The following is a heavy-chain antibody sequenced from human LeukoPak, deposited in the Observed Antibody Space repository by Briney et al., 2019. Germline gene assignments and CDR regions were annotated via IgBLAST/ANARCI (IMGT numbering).Heavy chain of an antibody. CDR1: GGSISSYY. V-gene: IGHV4-59*01. CDR2: IYYSEST. D-gene: IGHD3-10*01. J-gene: IGHJ4*02. CDR3: ARLGPGGHGEFDY. Sequence: SETLSLTCTVSGGSISSYYWSWIRQPPGKGLEWIGYIYYSESTNYNPSLKSRVTISVDTSKNQFSLRLSSVTAADTAVYYCARLGPGGHGEFDYWGQGTLVTVSS.